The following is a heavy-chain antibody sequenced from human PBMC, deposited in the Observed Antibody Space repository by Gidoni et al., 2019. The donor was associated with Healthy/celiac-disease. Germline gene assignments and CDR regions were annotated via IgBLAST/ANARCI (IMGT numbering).Heavy chain of an antibody. Sequence: QAQLVQSGAEAKKPGASVKAPCKSSAYTFTGYYMHWVRQAPGQGLEWMGWINPNSGGTNYAQKFQGRVTMTRDTSISTAYMELSRLRSDDTAVYYCARGPTMIVVVGYGMDVWGQGTTVTVSS. D-gene: IGHD3-22*01. CDR3: ARGPTMIVVVGYGMDV. V-gene: IGHV1-2*02. J-gene: IGHJ6*02. CDR2: INPNSGGT. CDR1: AYTFTGYY.